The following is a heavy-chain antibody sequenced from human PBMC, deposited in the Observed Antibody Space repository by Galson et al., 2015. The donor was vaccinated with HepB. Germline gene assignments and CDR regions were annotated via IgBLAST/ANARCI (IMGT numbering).Heavy chain of an antibody. D-gene: IGHD3-10*01. CDR2: INHSGST. CDR3: ARADYGSGLRRKYYYYYGMDV. Sequence: ETLSLTCAVYGGSFSGYYWSWIRQPPGKGLEWIGEINHSGSTNYNPSLKSRVTISVDTSKNQFSLKLSSVTAADTAVYYCARADYGSGLRRKYYYYYGMDVWGQGTTVTVSS. V-gene: IGHV4-34*01. CDR1: GGSFSGYY. J-gene: IGHJ6*02.